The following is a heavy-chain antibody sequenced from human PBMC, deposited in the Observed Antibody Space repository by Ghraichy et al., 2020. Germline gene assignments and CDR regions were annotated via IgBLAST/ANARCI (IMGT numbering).Heavy chain of an antibody. CDR2: ISYDGSNK. Sequence: GGSLRLSCAASGFTFSSYAMHWVRQAPGKGLEWVAVISYDGSNKYYADSVKGRFTISRDNSKNTLYLQMNSLRAEDTAVYYCARADDYYDSSGYSSTNNYYFDYWGQGTLVTVSS. J-gene: IGHJ4*02. D-gene: IGHD3-22*01. CDR1: GFTFSSYA. CDR3: ARADDYYDSSGYSSTNNYYFDY. V-gene: IGHV3-30-3*01.